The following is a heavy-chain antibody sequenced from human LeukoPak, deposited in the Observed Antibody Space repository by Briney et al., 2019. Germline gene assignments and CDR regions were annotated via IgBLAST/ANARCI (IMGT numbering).Heavy chain of an antibody. CDR3: ARSSWWSGVDYVSYYFDY. V-gene: IGHV4-31*03. Sequence: ASETLSLTCTVSGGSISSGGYSWSWIRQHPGKGLEWIGYIYYSGSTYYNPSLKSRVTISVDTSKNQFSLKLSSVTAADTAVYYCARSSWWSGVDYVSYYFDYWGQGTLVTVSS. J-gene: IGHJ4*02. CDR1: GGSISSGGYS. D-gene: IGHD3-16*01. CDR2: IYYSGST.